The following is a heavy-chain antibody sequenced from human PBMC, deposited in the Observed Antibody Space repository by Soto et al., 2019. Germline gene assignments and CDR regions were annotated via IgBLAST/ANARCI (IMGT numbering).Heavy chain of an antibody. CDR3: AKAVLVPADYYYYYYGMDV. Sequence: GGSLRLSCAASGFTFSSYAMNWVRQAPGKGLEWVSAISGSGGSTYYADSVKGRFTISRDNSKNTLYLQMNSLRAEDTAVYYCAKAVLVPADYYYYYYGMDVWGQGTTVTVS. J-gene: IGHJ6*02. CDR2: ISGSGGST. D-gene: IGHD2-2*01. V-gene: IGHV3-23*01. CDR1: GFTFSSYA.